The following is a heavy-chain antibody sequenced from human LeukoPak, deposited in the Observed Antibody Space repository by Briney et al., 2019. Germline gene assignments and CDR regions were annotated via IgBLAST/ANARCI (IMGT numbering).Heavy chain of an antibody. CDR1: GFTFSSYS. CDR3: AKEKKYYYDSTGYPGYDY. J-gene: IGHJ4*02. CDR2: ISSSSTTI. Sequence: SGGSLRLSCTASGFTFSSYSMKWVRQAPGKGLEWVSYISSSSTTIYYADSVKGRFTISRDNAKNSLYLQMNSLRAEDTAVYFCAKEKKYYYDSTGYPGYDYWGQGTLVTVSS. V-gene: IGHV3-48*04. D-gene: IGHD3-22*01.